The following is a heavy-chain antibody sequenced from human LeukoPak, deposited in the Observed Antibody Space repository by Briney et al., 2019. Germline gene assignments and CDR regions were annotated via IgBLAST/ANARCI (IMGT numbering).Heavy chain of an antibody. CDR3: AKLISPYDH. CDR2: IRYDGNNK. V-gene: IGHV3-30*02. Sequence: GGSLRLSCAASGFTFSSYGMHWVRQAPGKGLEWVAFIRYDGNNKYYADSVKGRFTISRDNSKNTLYLQMNGLRAEDTAVYYCAKLISPYDHWGQGTLVLVSS. CDR1: GFTFSSYG. J-gene: IGHJ4*02.